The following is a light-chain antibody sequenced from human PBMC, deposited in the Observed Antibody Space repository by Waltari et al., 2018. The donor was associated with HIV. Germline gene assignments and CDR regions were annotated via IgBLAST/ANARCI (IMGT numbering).Light chain of an antibody. J-gene: IGLJ2*01. CDR3: STWDDSLKDVL. V-gene: IGLV1-47*01. CDR1: SSNVGRKA. CDR2: RDN. Sequence: QSALTQPPSASGTPGQRVTISCSGSSSNVGRKAVYWYQKFPGSAPQLVIYRDNQRPPGVSDRFSGSKSGAAASLAISGLRSEDEADFYCSTWDDSLKDVLFGGGTKLTVL.